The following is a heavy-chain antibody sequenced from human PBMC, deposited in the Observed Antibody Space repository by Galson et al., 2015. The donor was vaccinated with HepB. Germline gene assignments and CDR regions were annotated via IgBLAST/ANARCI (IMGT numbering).Heavy chain of an antibody. CDR1: GFTFSDYY. Sequence: SLRLSCAASGFTFSDYYMSWIRQAPGKGLEWVSYISSSAIYTNYADSVKGRFTISRDNVKNSLFLQMNSLTADDTAVYYCARVAHSDYGDHAHFDSWGQGTLVSVSS. D-gene: IGHD4-17*01. CDR3: ARVAHSDYGDHAHFDS. CDR2: ISSSAIYT. V-gene: IGHV3-11*06. J-gene: IGHJ4*02.